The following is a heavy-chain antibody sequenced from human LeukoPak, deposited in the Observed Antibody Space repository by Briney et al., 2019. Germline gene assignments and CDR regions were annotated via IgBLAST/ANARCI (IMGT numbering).Heavy chain of an antibody. CDR1: GFTVSSNY. J-gene: IGHJ1*01. V-gene: IGHV3-53*01. D-gene: IGHD1-26*01. CDR2: IYSGGST. Sequence: PGGSLRLSCAASGFTVSSNYMSWVRQAPGKGLEWVSVIYSGGSTYYADSVKGRFTISRVNTKNSLYLQMNSLRADDTAIYYCARTKWQLPWAWGQGTLVTVSS. CDR3: ARTKWQLPWA.